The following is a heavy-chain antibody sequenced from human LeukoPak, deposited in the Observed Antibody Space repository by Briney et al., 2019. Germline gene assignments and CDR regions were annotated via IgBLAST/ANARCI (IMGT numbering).Heavy chain of an antibody. CDR3: ARLPPPLRFLESRGPYYYYYMDV. D-gene: IGHD3-3*01. V-gene: IGHV4-34*01. CDR1: GGSFSGYY. J-gene: IGHJ6*03. Sequence: SETLSLTCAVYGGSFSGYYWSWIRQPPGKGLEWIGEINHSGSTNYNPSLKSRVTISVDTSKNQFSLKLSSVTAADTAVYYCARLPPPLRFLESRGPYYYYYMDVWGKGTTVTVSS. CDR2: INHSGST.